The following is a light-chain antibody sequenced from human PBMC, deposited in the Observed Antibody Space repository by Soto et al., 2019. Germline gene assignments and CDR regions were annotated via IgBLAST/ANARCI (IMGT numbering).Light chain of an antibody. CDR2: GAS. V-gene: IGKV3-15*01. CDR1: QSVSSN. CDR3: QQYNNWPLYT. Sequence: EIVMTQSPATLSVSPGERATLSCRASQSVSSNLAWYQQKPGQAPRLLIYGASTMATGIPARFSGSGSGTEFTPTISSLQSEDFAVYYCQQYNNWPLYTFGQGTKLEIK. J-gene: IGKJ2*01.